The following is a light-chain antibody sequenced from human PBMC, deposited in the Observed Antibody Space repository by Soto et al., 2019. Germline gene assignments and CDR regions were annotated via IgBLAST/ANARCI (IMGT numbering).Light chain of an antibody. Sequence: DIVMTQSPDSLAVSLGERATINCKSSQIVLYSSTNKNFLAWYQQKPGQPPKLLIYWASTRESGVPDRFSGSGSGTDFTLTISSLQTEDVAVYYCQQYYSTPLTFGGGTKVDSK. CDR2: WAS. CDR1: QIVLYSSTNKNF. J-gene: IGKJ4*01. CDR3: QQYYSTPLT. V-gene: IGKV4-1*01.